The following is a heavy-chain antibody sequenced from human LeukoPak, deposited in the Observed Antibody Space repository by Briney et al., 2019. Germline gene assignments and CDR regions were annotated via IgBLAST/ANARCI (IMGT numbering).Heavy chain of an antibody. Sequence: GGSLRLSCEASGFSFSSYWMSWVRQAPGKGLEWVSTITASSGNTYYADSVKGRFTISRDNSKNTLYLQMSSLRADDTAVYYCAKVGYYDILTGYYFVEGWFDPWGQGTLVTVSS. V-gene: IGHV3-23*01. D-gene: IGHD3-9*01. J-gene: IGHJ5*02. CDR2: ITASSGNT. CDR3: AKVGYYDILTGYYFVEGWFDP. CDR1: GFSFSSYW.